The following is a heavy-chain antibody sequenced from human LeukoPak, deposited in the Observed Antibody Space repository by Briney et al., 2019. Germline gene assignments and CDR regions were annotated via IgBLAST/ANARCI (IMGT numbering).Heavy chain of an antibody. J-gene: IGHJ6*02. CDR3: AKADHSNYESVTISYYYGMDV. Sequence: LSLTCAVSGGSISSGGYSWSWIRQPPGKGLEWVSAISGSGDSTYYGDSVKGRFTISRDISKNTLYLQMNSLRAEDTAVYYCAKADHSNYESVTISYYYGMDVWGQGTTVTVSS. V-gene: IGHV3-23*01. D-gene: IGHD4-11*01. CDR2: ISGSGDST. CDR1: GGSISSGGYS.